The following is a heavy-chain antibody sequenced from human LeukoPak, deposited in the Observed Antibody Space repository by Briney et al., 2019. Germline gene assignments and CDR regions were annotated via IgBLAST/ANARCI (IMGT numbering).Heavy chain of an antibody. CDR3: ARDRYYYDSSGYFSYDY. V-gene: IGHV1-69*05. CDR2: IIPIFGTA. Sequence: GASVKVSCKASGGTFISYAISWVRQAPGQGLEWMGGIIPIFGTANYAQKFQGRVTITTDESTSTAYMELSSLRSEDTAVYYCARDRYYYDSSGYFSYDYWGQGTLVTVSS. CDR1: GGTFISYA. J-gene: IGHJ4*02. D-gene: IGHD3-22*01.